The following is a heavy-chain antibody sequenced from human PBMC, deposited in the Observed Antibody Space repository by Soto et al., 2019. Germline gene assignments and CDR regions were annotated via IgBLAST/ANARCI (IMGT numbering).Heavy chain of an antibody. CDR3: ARYCSSTSCNWFDP. CDR2: INHSGST. CDR1: GGSFSGYY. D-gene: IGHD2-2*01. Sequence: SETLSLTCAVYGGSFSGYYWSWIRQPPGKGLEWIGEINHSGSTNYNPSLKSRVTISVDTSKNQFSLKLSSVTAADTAAYYCARYCSSTSCNWFDPWGQGTLVTVSS. V-gene: IGHV4-34*01. J-gene: IGHJ5*02.